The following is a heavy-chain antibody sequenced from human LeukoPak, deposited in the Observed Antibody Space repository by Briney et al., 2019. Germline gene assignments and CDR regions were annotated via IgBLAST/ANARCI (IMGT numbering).Heavy chain of an antibody. CDR1: AFTFSNYD. CDR3: ARGNPYYFDY. J-gene: IGHJ4*02. CDR2: ISSTGGAI. Sequence: PGGSLRLSCAASAFTFSNYDMNWVRHAPGRGLEWVSYISSTGGAIRYADSVEGRFTISRDNAKTSLYLQMNSLRDEDTAVYYCARGNPYYFDYWGQGTLVTVSS. D-gene: IGHD1-14*01. V-gene: IGHV3-48*02.